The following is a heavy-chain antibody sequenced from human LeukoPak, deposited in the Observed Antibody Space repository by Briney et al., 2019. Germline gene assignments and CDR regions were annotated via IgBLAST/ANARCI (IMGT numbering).Heavy chain of an antibody. V-gene: IGHV3-23*01. CDR1: GFTFSSYA. CDR3: ARDGWFGDYNWFDP. J-gene: IGHJ5*02. D-gene: IGHD3-10*01. Sequence: QPGGSLRLSCAASGFTFSSYAMSWVRQAPGKGLEWVSAISGSGGSTYYADSVKGRFTISRDNAKNSLYLQMNSLRAEDTAMYYCARDGWFGDYNWFDPWGQGTLVTVSS. CDR2: ISGSGGST.